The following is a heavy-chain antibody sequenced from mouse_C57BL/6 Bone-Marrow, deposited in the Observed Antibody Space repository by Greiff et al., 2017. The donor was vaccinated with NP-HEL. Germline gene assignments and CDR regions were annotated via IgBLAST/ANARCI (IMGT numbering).Heavy chain of an antibody. CDR1: GYTFTSYW. CDR2: IDPSDSYT. CDR3: ARYDY. J-gene: IGHJ2*01. V-gene: IGHV1-69*01. Sequence: VQLQQPGAELVMPGASVKLSCKASGYTFTSYWMHWVKQRPGQGLEWIGEIDPSDSYTNYNQKFKVKSTLTVDKSSSTAYMQLTSLTSEDSAVFYCARYDYWGQGTTLTVSS.